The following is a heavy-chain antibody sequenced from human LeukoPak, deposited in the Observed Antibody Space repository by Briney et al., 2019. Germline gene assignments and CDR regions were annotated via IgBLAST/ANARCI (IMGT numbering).Heavy chain of an antibody. Sequence: SETLSLTCTVSGGSISGGAYYRSWIRQHPGKGLEWIGYIYYSGSTYYSGSTSYNPSLRSRVTISVDTSKNQFFLKVTSVTAADTAVYYCARDAVPYSSSWIPGYWGQGALVTVSS. CDR1: GGSISGGAYY. CDR2: IYYSGSTYYSGST. D-gene: IGHD6-13*01. J-gene: IGHJ4*02. V-gene: IGHV4-31*03. CDR3: ARDAVPYSSSWIPGY.